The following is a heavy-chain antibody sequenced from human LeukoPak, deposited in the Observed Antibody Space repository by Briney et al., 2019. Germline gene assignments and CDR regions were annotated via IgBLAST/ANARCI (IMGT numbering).Heavy chain of an antibody. J-gene: IGHJ5*02. CDR3: ARDQPFDP. CDR1: GGSISSGGYY. Sequence: PSETLSLTCTVSGGSISSGGYYWSWIRQPPGKGLEWIGYIYHSGSTYYNPSLKSRVTISVDRSKNQFSLKLSSVTAADTAVYYCARDQPFDPWGQGTLVTVSS. V-gene: IGHV4-30-2*01. CDR2: IYHSGST.